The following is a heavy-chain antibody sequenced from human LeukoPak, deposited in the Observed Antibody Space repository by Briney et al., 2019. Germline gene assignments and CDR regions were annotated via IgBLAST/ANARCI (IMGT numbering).Heavy chain of an antibody. Sequence: GGSLRLSCAASGFTFSSYSMNWVRQAPGKGLEWVSSISSSSSYIYYADSVKGRFTISRDNAKNLLYLQMNSLRAEDTAVYYCAGGIVVVPAANNWFDPWGQGTLVTVSS. CDR3: AGGIVVVPAANNWFDP. J-gene: IGHJ5*02. D-gene: IGHD2-2*01. CDR1: GFTFSSYS. V-gene: IGHV3-21*01. CDR2: ISSSSSYI.